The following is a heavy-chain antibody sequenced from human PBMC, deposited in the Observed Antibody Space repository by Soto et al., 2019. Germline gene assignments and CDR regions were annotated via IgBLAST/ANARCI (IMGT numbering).Heavy chain of an antibody. CDR2: IYYTGST. J-gene: IGHJ4*02. CDR3: SRFVPRSDGTSALAY. V-gene: IGHV4-59*12. D-gene: IGHD2-15*01. Sequence: PSETRSLSCTVSGGSLSSDYWSWFRQPPGKGLEWIGYIYYTGSTNYNPSLKSRVTISVDTSKNQFSLKLTSVTAADTAVYYCSRFVPRSDGTSALAYWGQGTLLTVS. CDR1: GGSLSSDY.